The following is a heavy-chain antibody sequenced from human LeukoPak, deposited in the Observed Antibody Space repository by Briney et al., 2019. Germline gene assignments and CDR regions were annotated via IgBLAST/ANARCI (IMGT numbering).Heavy chain of an antibody. CDR2: IYYSGST. Sequence: SETLSLTCTVSGGSISSYYWSWIRQPPGKGLEWIGYIYYSGSTNYNPSLKSRVTISVDTSKNQFSLRLSSVTAADTAVYYCARGRAVWVPFDYWGQGTLVTVSS. CDR3: ARGRAVWVPFDY. J-gene: IGHJ4*02. V-gene: IGHV4-59*01. D-gene: IGHD1-1*01. CDR1: GGSISSYY.